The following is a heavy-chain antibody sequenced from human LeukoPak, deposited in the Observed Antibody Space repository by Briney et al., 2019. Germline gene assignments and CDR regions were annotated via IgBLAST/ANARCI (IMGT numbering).Heavy chain of an antibody. V-gene: IGHV4-34*01. CDR1: SGSFSGYY. D-gene: IGHD3-22*01. Sequence: SETLSLTCAVYSGSFSGYYWSWIRQPPGKGLEWIGEINHSGSTNYNPSLKSRVTISVDTSKNQFSLKLSSVTAADTAVYYCARGVRYYDSSGYYRSYWFDPWGQGTLITVSS. J-gene: IGHJ5*02. CDR3: ARGVRYYDSSGYYRSYWFDP. CDR2: INHSGST.